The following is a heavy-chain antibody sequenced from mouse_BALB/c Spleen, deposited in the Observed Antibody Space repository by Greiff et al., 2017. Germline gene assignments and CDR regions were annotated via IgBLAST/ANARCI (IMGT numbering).Heavy chain of an antibody. V-gene: IGHV1-67*01. CDR3: ARSIYYDYDGASAMDY. Sequence: VQLQQSGPELVRPGVSVKISCKASSYTFTDYAMHWVKQSHAKGLEWIGVISTYYGNTNYNQKFKGKATITVDKSSSTAYMELARLTSEDSAVYCCARSIYYDYDGASAMDYWGQGTSVTVSA. J-gene: IGHJ4*01. D-gene: IGHD2-4*01. CDR1: SYTFTDYA. CDR2: ISTYYGNT.